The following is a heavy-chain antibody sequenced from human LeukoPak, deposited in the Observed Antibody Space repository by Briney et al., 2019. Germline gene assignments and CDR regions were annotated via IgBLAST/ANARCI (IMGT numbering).Heavy chain of an antibody. D-gene: IGHD3-10*01. J-gene: IGHJ4*02. CDR1: GFTFSSYA. CDR3: ARDGETYYYGSGSYPVPH. Sequence: GGSLRLSCAASGFTFSSYAMSWVRQAPGKGLEWVSAISGSGGSTYYADSVKGRFTISRDNAKNSLYLQMNSLRAEDTAVYYCARDGETYYYGSGSYPVPHWGQGTLVTVSS. CDR2: ISGSGGST. V-gene: IGHV3-23*01.